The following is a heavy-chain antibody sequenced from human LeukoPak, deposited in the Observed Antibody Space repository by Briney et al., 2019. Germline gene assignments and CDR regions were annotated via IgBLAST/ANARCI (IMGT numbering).Heavy chain of an antibody. CDR3: AKGCGGDYDCFQH. D-gene: IGHD2-21*02. J-gene: IGHJ1*01. CDR2: ISWNSGSI. V-gene: IGHV3-9*01. CDR1: GFTFDDYA. Sequence: GRSLRLSCAASGFTFDDYAMHWVRQAPGKGLEWVSGISWNSGSIGYADSVKGRFTISRDKAKNSLYLQMNSLRAEDTALYYCAKGCGGDYDCFQHWGQGTLVTVSS.